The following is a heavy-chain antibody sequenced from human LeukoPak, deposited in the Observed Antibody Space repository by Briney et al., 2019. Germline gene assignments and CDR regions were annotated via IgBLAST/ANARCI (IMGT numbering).Heavy chain of an antibody. CDR1: GFTFSSYA. CDR3: AGAQGDGPWQYYYGMDV. Sequence: GGSLRLSCSASGFTFSSYAMHWVRQAPGKGLEYVSAISSNGGSTYYADSVKGRFTISRDNSKNTLYLQMSSLRAEDTAVYYCAGAQGDGPWQYYYGMDVWGKGATVTVSS. D-gene: IGHD2-8*01. J-gene: IGHJ6*04. CDR2: ISSNGGST. V-gene: IGHV3-64D*06.